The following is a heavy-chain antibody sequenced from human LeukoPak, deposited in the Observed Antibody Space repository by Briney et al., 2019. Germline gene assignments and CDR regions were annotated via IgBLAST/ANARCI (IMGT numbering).Heavy chain of an antibody. D-gene: IGHD3-16*01. J-gene: IGHJ5*02. CDR2: INPTGGST. V-gene: IGHV1-46*01. Sequence: GASVKVSCKASGYTVTSYYMHWVRQAPGQGLEWMGLINPTGGSTGYAQKFQGRVTMTRDMSTSTDYMELSSLRSEDTAMYCCARDKSGGDNAWGFDPWGQGTLVTVSS. CDR3: ARDKSGGDNAWGFDP. CDR1: GYTVTSYY.